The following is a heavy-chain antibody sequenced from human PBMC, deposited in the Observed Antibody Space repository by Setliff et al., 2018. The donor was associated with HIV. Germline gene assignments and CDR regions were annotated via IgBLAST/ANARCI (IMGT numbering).Heavy chain of an antibody. J-gene: IGHJ4*02. CDR3: ARDPGGYTYAKDY. Sequence: LSLTCTVSGGSISSGSYYWSWIRQPPGKGLEWIGSIYYSGTTYYNPSLKSRLTISVVTSKNQFSLKLSSVTAADTAVYYCARDPGGYTYAKDYWGQGTLVTVSS. CDR2: IYYSGTT. CDR1: GGSISSGSYY. V-gene: IGHV4-39*02. D-gene: IGHD5-18*01.